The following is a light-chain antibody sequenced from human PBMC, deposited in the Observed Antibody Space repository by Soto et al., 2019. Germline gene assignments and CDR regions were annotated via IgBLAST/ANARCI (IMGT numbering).Light chain of an antibody. Sequence: DIRMTQSPSSLSAAVGDRVTITCRASQKIGSFLNWYQQKAAKAPRLLIYRASSLQSGVPSRFSGSGSGTDFALTISGLQPEDFGTYYCQQSHDDPGFGPGTRVDIQ. CDR2: RAS. J-gene: IGKJ3*01. V-gene: IGKV1-39*01. CDR1: QKIGSF. CDR3: QQSHDDPG.